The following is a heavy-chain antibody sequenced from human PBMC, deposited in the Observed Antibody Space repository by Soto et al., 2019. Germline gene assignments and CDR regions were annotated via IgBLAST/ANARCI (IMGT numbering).Heavy chain of an antibody. CDR2: ISGSGGST. J-gene: IGHJ4*02. D-gene: IGHD1-26*01. Sequence: EVQLLESGGGLVQPGGSLRLSCAASGFTFSSYAMSWVRQAPGKGLEWVSAISGSGGSTYYADSVKGRFTISRDNSKNTLYLQMNSLRAEDTAVYYCAKDRHLSIVGATIGDYWGQGTLVTVSS. CDR1: GFTFSSYA. V-gene: IGHV3-23*01. CDR3: AKDRHLSIVGATIGDY.